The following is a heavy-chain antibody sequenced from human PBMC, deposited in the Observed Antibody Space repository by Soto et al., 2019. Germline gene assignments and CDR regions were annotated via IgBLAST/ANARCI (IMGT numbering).Heavy chain of an antibody. D-gene: IGHD2-15*01. CDR1: GGSISSYY. CDR2: IYYSGST. V-gene: IGHV4-59*12. CDR3: ARDLSTDCTGAGCYSY. J-gene: IGHJ4*02. Sequence: PSETLSLTCTVSGGSISSYYWSWIRQPPGKGLEWIGYIYYSGSTNYNPSLKSRLNISLDTSENQFSLKLSSVTAADTAVYYCARDLSTDCTGAGCYSYWGPGTLVTVSS.